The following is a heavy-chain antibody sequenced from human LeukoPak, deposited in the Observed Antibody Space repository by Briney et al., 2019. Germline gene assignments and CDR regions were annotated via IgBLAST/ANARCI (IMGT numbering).Heavy chain of an antibody. J-gene: IGHJ4*02. V-gene: IGHV3-7*01. D-gene: IGHD1-26*01. Sequence: GGSLRLSCAASGFALSDYALSWVRQAPGKGLEWVAHIIEYEGDFYLDSVRGRFTASRDNALNSVYLQMNSLRADDTAVYYCARWRGAQSEFDYWGQGALVTVSS. CDR3: ARWRGAQSEFDY. CDR1: GFALSDYA. CDR2: IIEYEGD.